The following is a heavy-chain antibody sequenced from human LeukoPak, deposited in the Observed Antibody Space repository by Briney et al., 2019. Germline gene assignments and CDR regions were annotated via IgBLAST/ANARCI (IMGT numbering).Heavy chain of an antibody. CDR3: ARLTLTGSLN. J-gene: IGHJ4*02. CDR2: INHSGST. D-gene: IGHD7-27*01. Sequence: SQTLSLTCAVYGGSFSGYYWSWIRQPPGKGLEWIGEINHSGSTNYNPSLKSRVTISVDTSKNQFSLKLSSVTAADTAVYYCARLTLTGSLNWGQGTLVTVSS. CDR1: GGSFSGYY. V-gene: IGHV4-34*01.